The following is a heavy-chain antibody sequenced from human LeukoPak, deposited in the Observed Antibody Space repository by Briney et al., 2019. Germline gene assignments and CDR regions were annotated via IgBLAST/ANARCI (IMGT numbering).Heavy chain of an antibody. V-gene: IGHV3-7*04. CDR3: ARPDGTTDVYFFDY. D-gene: IGHD5-24*01. J-gene: IGHJ4*02. CDR2: IKQDGSEK. Sequence: GGSLRLSCAASGFSFSSYWMTWVRQPPGKGLEWVANIKQDGSEKYYVDSVKGRFTISRDNAKNSLFLQLNSLRAEDTAVYYCARPDGTTDVYFFDYWGQGTLVTVSS. CDR1: GFSFSSYW.